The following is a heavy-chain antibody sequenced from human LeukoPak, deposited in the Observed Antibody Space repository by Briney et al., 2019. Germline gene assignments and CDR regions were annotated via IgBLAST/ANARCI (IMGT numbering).Heavy chain of an antibody. CDR3: AKDGLWTTSLEGYYYYMDV. V-gene: IGHV3-30*04. CDR1: GFTFSSYA. D-gene: IGHD3/OR15-3a*01. Sequence: PGGSLRLSCAASGFTFSSYAMHWVRQAPGKGLEWVAVISYDGSNKHYADSAKGRFTISRDNSKNTLYLQMNSLRAEDTAVYYCAKDGLWTTSLEGYYYYMDVWGKGTTVTVSS. J-gene: IGHJ6*03. CDR2: ISYDGSNK.